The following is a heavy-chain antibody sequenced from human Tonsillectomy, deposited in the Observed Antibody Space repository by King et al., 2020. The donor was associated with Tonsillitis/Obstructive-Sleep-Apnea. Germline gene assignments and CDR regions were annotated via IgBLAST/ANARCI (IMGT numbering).Heavy chain of an antibody. V-gene: IGHV1-46*01. CDR1: GYTFTSYY. CDR3: ARDFRGDDYPHPHYYSYMDV. D-gene: IGHD3-10*01. J-gene: IGHJ6*03. CDR2: INPSGGST. Sequence: VQLVESGAEVKKPGASVKVSCTASGYTFTSYYMHWVRQAPGQGLEWMGIINPSGGSTSYAQTFQGRVTMTRDTSTSTVYMELSSLRSEDTAVYYCARDFRGDDYPHPHYYSYMDVWGKGTTVTVSS.